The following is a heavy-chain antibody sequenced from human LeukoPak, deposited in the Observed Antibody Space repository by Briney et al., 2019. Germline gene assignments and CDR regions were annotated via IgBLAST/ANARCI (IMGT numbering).Heavy chain of an antibody. V-gene: IGHV4-4*02. Sequence: PSETLSLTCAVSGGSINSSNWWSWIRQPPGKGLEWIGEIYHSGSTNYNPSLKSLVTISVDKSKTQFYLKQSSVTAADTAVYYCARAVGSFDWLPLFDYWGQGTLVTVSS. J-gene: IGHJ4*02. CDR1: GGSINSSNW. CDR2: IYHSGST. D-gene: IGHD3-9*01. CDR3: ARAVGSFDWLPLFDY.